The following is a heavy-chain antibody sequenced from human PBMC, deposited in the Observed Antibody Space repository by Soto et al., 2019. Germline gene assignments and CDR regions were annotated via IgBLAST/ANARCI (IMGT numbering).Heavy chain of an antibody. CDR1: GGSISSYY. CDR3: ARRCSTVTTYWFDP. D-gene: IGHD4-17*01. J-gene: IGHJ5*02. CDR2: IYYSGST. Sequence: SETLSLTCTVSGGSISSYYWSWIRQPPGKGLEWIRYIYYSGSTNYNPSLKSRVTISVDTSKNQFSLKLSSVTAADTAVYYCARRCSTVTTYWFDPWGQGTLVTVSS. V-gene: IGHV4-59*08.